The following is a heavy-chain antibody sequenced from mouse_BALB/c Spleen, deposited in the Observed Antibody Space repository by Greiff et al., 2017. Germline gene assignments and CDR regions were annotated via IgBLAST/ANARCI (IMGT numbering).Heavy chain of an antibody. V-gene: IGHV5-17*02. CDR3: ARSGYYGYYFDY. D-gene: IGHD1-1*01. J-gene: IGHJ2*01. CDR2: ISSGSSTI. Sequence: VQLKQSGGGLVQPGGSRKLSCAASGFTFSSFGMHWVRQAPEKGLEWVAYISSGSSTIYYADTVKGRFTISRDNPKNTLFLQMTSLRSEDTAMYYCARSGYYGYYFDYWGQGTTLTVSS. CDR1: GFTFSSFG.